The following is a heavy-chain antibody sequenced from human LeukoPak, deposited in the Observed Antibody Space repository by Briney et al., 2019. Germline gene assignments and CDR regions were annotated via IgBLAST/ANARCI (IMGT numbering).Heavy chain of an antibody. D-gene: IGHD1-26*01. V-gene: IGHV3-33*01. CDR3: ARRSYYFDY. CDR2: IWSDGSNK. CDR1: GFTFNNYG. J-gene: IGHJ4*02. Sequence: PGGSLRLSCAASGFTFNNYGMHWVRQAPDKGLESVALIWSDGSNKYYGDSVKGRFTISRDNSKNMLYLEMNSLGAEDTAVYYCARRSYYFDYWGQGTLVTVSS.